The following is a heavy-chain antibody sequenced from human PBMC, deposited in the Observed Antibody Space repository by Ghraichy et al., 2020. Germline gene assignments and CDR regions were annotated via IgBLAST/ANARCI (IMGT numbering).Heavy chain of an antibody. V-gene: IGHV3-23*01. CDR1: GFTFSSYA. Sequence: GGSLRLSCAASGFTFSSYAMSWVRQAPGKGLEWVSAISGSGGSTYYADSVKGRFTISRDNSKNTLYLQMNSLRAEDTAVYYCAKGYSSGWYGGIYYFDYWGQGTLVTVSS. CDR3: AKGYSSGWYGGIYYFDY. CDR2: ISGSGGST. J-gene: IGHJ4*02. D-gene: IGHD6-19*01.